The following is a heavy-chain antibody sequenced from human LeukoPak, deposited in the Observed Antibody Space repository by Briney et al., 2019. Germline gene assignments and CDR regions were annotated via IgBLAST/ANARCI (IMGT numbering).Heavy chain of an antibody. CDR1: GFTFSSYG. Sequence: GRSLRLSCAASGFTFSSYGMHWVRQAPGKGLEWVAVIWYDGSNKYYADSVKGRFTISRDNSKNTLYLQMNSLRAEDTAVYYCAKVFHRWGVWGSYRPYYFDYWGQGTLVTVSS. D-gene: IGHD3-16*02. CDR3: AKVFHRWGVWGSYRPYYFDY. V-gene: IGHV3-33*06. CDR2: IWYDGSNK. J-gene: IGHJ4*02.